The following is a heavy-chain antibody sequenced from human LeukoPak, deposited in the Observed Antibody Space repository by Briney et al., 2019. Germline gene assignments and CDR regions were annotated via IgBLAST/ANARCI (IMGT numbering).Heavy chain of an antibody. V-gene: IGHV1-2*04. CDR3: ARERVGELPPNYYYYGMDV. CDR2: INPNSGGT. Sequence: ASVKVSCKASGYTFTGCYMHWVRQAPGQGLEWMGWINPNSGGTNYAQKFQGWVTMTRDTSISTAYMELGRLRSDDTAVYYCARERVGELPPNYYYYGMDVWGKGTTVTVSS. J-gene: IGHJ6*04. D-gene: IGHD3-16*01. CDR1: GYTFTGCY.